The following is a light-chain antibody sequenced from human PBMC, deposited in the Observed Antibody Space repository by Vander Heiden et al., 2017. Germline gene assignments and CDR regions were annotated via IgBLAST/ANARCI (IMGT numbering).Light chain of an antibody. CDR2: EAS. V-gene: IGKV1D-13*01. CDR3: QQINNYPPLT. Sequence: PSSLSASVGDRVTITCRASQGISSAVAWYQQKPGKAPKLLIYEASSLESGVPSRFSGTLTISSLQPEDFAPYYCQQINNYPPLTFGGGTKVEIK. J-gene: IGKJ4*01. CDR1: QGISSA.